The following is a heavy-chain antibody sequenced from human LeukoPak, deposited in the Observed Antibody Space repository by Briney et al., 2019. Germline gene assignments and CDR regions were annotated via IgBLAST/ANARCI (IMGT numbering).Heavy chain of an antibody. Sequence: SVKVSCKASGGTFSSYAISWVRQAPGQGLEWMGGIIPIFSTANYAQKFQGRVTITADESTSTAYMELSSLRSEDTAVYYCARSRDGNYDFWSGQGSNWFDPWGQGTLVTVSS. CDR2: IIPIFSTA. CDR3: ARSRDGNYDFWSGQGSNWFDP. D-gene: IGHD3-3*01. V-gene: IGHV1-69*13. J-gene: IGHJ5*02. CDR1: GGTFSSYA.